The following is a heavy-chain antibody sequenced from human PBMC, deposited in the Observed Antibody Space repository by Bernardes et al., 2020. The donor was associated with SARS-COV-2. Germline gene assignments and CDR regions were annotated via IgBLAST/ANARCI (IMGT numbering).Heavy chain of an antibody. CDR2: ISYDGNKK. D-gene: IGHD5-12*01. Sequence: LTCAVYGGSVSDQSCSWIRQSPGKGLEWVAIISYDGNKKYYLDSVKGRFTISRDNSKNTLYLQMNSLRAEDTAIYFCTKDLAWKDIGHIFEYWGQGALVTVSS. J-gene: IGHJ4*02. CDR3: TKDLAWKDIGHIFEY. V-gene: IGHV3-30*18. CDR1: GGSVSDQS.